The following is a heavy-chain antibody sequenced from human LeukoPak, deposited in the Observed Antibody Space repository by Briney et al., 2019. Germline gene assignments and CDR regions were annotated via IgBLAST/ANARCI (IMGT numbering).Heavy chain of an antibody. CDR3: ARDRNGGCYYGVVGY. D-gene: IGHD1-26*01. J-gene: IGHJ4*02. CDR1: GFTFSSYS. CDR2: ISSSSSYI. Sequence: GSLRLSCAASGFTFSSYSMNWVRQAPGKGLEWVSSISSSSSYIYYADSVKGRFTISRDNAKNSLYLQMNSLRAEDTAVYYCARDRNGGCYYGVVGYWGQGTLVTVSS. V-gene: IGHV3-21*01.